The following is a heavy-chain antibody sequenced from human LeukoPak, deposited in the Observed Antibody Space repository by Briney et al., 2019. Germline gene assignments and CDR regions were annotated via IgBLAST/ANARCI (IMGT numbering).Heavy chain of an antibody. Sequence: GGSLRLSCAASGFTFSSYAMSWVRQAPGKGLEWVSAISGSGGSTYYADSVKGRFTISRDNSKNTLYLQMNSLRAEDTAVYYCAKGSLRRPTQVPFDPWRQGTLVTVSS. D-gene: IGHD3-10*01. CDR3: AKGSLRRPTQVPFDP. CDR2: ISGSGGST. CDR1: GFTFSSYA. V-gene: IGHV3-23*01. J-gene: IGHJ5*02.